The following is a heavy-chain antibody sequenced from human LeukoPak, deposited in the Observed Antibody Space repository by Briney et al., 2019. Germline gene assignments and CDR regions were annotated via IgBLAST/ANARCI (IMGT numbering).Heavy chain of an antibody. D-gene: IGHD7-27*01. Sequence: GGSLRLSCAASGFTFSSYAMHWVRQAPGKGLEWVSVIYSGGSTYYADSVKGRFTISRDNSKNTLYLQMNSLRAEDTAVYYCATGDGKLWGQGTMVTVSS. CDR1: GFTFSSYA. J-gene: IGHJ3*01. CDR2: IYSGGST. V-gene: IGHV3-66*01. CDR3: ATGDGKL.